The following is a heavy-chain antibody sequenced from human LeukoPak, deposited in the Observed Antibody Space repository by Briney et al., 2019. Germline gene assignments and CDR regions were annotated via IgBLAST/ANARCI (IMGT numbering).Heavy chain of an antibody. V-gene: IGHV1-8*03. CDR2: MNPNSGYT. J-gene: IGHJ4*01. Sequence: ASVKASCKASGYTFTTYDINWVRQATGQGLEWMGWMNPNSGYTGYAQKFQGRVAITRDTSISTAYMELSSLRSEDTAVYYCARVAGSIDYWGHGTLVTVSS. D-gene: IGHD6-19*01. CDR1: GYTFTTYD. CDR3: ARVAGSIDY.